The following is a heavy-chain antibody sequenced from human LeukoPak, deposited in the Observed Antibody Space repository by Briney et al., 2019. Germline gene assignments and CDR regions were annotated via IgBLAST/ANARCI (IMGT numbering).Heavy chain of an antibody. V-gene: IGHV4-4*07. CDR3: ARARTGCSSSVCYGIDY. CDR1: GGSISSYY. J-gene: IGHJ4*02. CDR2: IHSSGSS. Sequence: PSETLSLTCTVSGGSISSYYWSWIRQPAGKGLEWIGRIHSSGSSNYNPSLESRVTMSVDTSKNQFTLMLTSVTAADTAVYYCARARTGCSSSVCYGIDYWGQGTRVTVSS. D-gene: IGHD2-2*01.